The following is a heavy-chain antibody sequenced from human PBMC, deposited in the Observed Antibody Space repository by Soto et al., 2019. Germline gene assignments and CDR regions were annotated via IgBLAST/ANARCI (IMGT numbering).Heavy chain of an antibody. CDR3: ARDGPGGTYSLDS. CDR1: GGSFSGYY. CDR2: IDHSGNT. D-gene: IGHD2-15*01. Sequence: SETLSLTCAVYGGSFSGYYWSWIRQPPGKGLEWIGEIDHSGNTNYNPSLKSGVTISVDTSKNQFSLKVNSVTAADTAVYFGARDGPGGTYSLDSWGQGPWSPSPQ. V-gene: IGHV4-34*01. J-gene: IGHJ4*02.